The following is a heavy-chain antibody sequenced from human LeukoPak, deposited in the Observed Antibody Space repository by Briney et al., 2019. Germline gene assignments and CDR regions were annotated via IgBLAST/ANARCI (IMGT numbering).Heavy chain of an antibody. D-gene: IGHD7-27*01. CDR3: ARLNWVGTFDI. J-gene: IGHJ3*02. V-gene: IGHV3-74*01. CDR1: GFTFSSYW. CDR2: INSDGTIT. Sequence: GALRLSCEASGFTFSSYWLHWVRQAPGEGLVWVSRINSDGTITTYADSVKSRFTISRDNAKNTLYLQMNCLRAEDTAMYYCARLNWVGTFDIWGQGTMVTVSS.